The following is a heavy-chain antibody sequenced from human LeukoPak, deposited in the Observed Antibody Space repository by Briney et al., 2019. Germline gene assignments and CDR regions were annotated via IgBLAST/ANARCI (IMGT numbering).Heavy chain of an antibody. V-gene: IGHV1-18*01. J-gene: IGHJ6*03. CDR2: ISAYNGNT. CDR3: ARSYSSSWHYYYYMDV. CDR1: GYTFTSYG. D-gene: IGHD6-13*01. Sequence: ASVKVSCKASGYTFTSYGIIWVRQAPGQGLEWMGWISAYNGNTNYAQKLQGRVTMTTDTSTSTAYMELRSLRSDDTAVYYCARSYSSSWHYYYYMDVWGKGTTVTVSS.